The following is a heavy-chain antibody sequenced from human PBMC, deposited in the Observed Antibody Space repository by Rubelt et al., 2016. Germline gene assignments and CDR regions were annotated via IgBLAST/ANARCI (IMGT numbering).Heavy chain of an antibody. CDR2: IYSGGAT. J-gene: IGHJ4*02. V-gene: IGHV3-66*01. CDR3: VRVNGYYGGAMDS. CDR1: GFTVSSNY. Sequence: GGGLVQPGGSLRLSCAASGFTVSSNYMSWVRQAPGKGLEWVSLIYSGGATYYADSVKGRFTISRDNSENTLYLQMNNLGAEDTAVYYWVRVNGYYGGAMDSWGQGTLVTVSS. D-gene: IGHD1-26*01.